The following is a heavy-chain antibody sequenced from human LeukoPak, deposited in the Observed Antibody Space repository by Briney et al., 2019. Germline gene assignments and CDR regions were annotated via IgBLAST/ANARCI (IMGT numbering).Heavy chain of an antibody. J-gene: IGHJ6*02. CDR1: GFTFSSYA. Sequence: GGSLRLSCAASGFTFSSYAMSWVRQAPGKGLEWVSSISSSSSYIYYADSVKGRFTISRDNAKNSLYLQMNSLRAEDTAVYYCARVGGYCSSTSCYDVYYYYYGMDVWGQGTTVTVSS. CDR2: ISSSSSYI. CDR3: ARVGGYCSSTSCYDVYYYYYGMDV. V-gene: IGHV3-21*01. D-gene: IGHD2-2*01.